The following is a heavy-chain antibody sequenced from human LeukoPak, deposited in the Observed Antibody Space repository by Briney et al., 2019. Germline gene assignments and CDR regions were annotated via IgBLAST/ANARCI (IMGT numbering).Heavy chain of an antibody. CDR3: ARGLINRSGRSCYCC. CDR2: MNTNSGNT. Sequence: ASVKVSFKASGYTFTGYYMHWVRQPPGQGLEWMGWMNTNSGNTGYAQKFQGRLTMTMNTSISTAYMELRSPRSEEPAVYYCARGLINRSGRSCYCCWGQGTLVTVP. J-gene: IGHJ4*02. CDR1: GYTFTGYY. D-gene: IGHD2-15*01. V-gene: IGHV1-8*02.